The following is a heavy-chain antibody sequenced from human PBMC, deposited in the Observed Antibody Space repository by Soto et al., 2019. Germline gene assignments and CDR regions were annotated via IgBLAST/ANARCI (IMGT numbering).Heavy chain of an antibody. V-gene: IGHV3-33*01. D-gene: IGHD3-22*01. Sequence: LRLSCAASGFTFSSYGMHWVRQAPGKGLEWVAVIWYDGSNKYYADSVKGRFTISRDNSKNTLYLQMNSLRAEDTAVYYCARDRGYYYDSSGHPYYFDYWGQGTLVTVSS. CDR2: IWYDGSNK. CDR1: GFTFSSYG. CDR3: ARDRGYYYDSSGHPYYFDY. J-gene: IGHJ4*02.